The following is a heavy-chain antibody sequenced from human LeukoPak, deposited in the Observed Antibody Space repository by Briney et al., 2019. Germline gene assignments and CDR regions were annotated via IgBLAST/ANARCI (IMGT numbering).Heavy chain of an antibody. CDR2: MNGDGSSR. Sequence: GGSLRLSCAACGFTFSNYWMHLVRQAPGKGLVWVSRMNGDGSSRTYVDYVEGQFTISRDNARNTLYLQMNSLRADDTAVYYCGRGRYGDFHWGQGALVTVSS. J-gene: IGHJ4*02. CDR1: GFTFSNYW. D-gene: IGHD4-17*01. V-gene: IGHV3-74*01. CDR3: GRGRYGDFH.